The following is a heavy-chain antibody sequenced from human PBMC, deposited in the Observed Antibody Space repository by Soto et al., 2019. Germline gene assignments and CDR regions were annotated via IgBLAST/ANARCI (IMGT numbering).Heavy chain of an antibody. CDR1: GGSISSSYW. Sequence: KASETLSLTCAVSGGSISSSYWWSWVRQPPGKGLEWIGEIYHSGSTNYNPSLKSRVTISVDKSKNQFSLKLSSVTAADTAVYYCARVQSASYYYYGMDVWGQGTTVTVSS. V-gene: IGHV4-4*02. D-gene: IGHD3-9*01. CDR3: ARVQSASYYYYGMDV. J-gene: IGHJ6*02. CDR2: IYHSGST.